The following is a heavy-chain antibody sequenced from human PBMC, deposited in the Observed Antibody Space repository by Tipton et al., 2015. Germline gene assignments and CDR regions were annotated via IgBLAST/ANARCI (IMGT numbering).Heavy chain of an antibody. CDR2: MHHSGDA. CDR1: GYSISSGYY. CDR3: ACQDYDSLTRDYQTVDY. D-gene: IGHD3-9*01. J-gene: IGHJ4*02. Sequence: TLSLTCTVSGYSISSGYYWGWIRQPPGKGLEWIGSMHHSGDAYYNPPLTSRVNISVDASKNHFSLKMKSVTAADTAVYYCACQDYDSLTRDYQTVDYWGQGTLVTVSS. V-gene: IGHV4-38-2*02.